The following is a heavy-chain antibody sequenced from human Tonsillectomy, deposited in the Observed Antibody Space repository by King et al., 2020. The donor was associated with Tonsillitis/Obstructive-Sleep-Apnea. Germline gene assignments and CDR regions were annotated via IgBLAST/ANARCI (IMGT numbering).Heavy chain of an antibody. D-gene: IGHD5-12*01. Sequence: QLQESGPGLVKPSETLSLTCTVSGGSISSYYWIWIRQPPGKGLECIGYIYYSGSTNDNPSLKSRVTISVDTSKNQFSLKLSSVTAADTAVYYCAREGLRDAFDIWGQGTMVTVSS. V-gene: IGHV4-59*01. CDR2: IYYSGST. CDR1: GGSISSYY. CDR3: AREGLRDAFDI. J-gene: IGHJ3*02.